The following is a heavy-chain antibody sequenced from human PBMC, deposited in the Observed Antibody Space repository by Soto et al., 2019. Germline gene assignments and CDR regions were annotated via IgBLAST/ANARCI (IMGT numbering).Heavy chain of an antibody. CDR3: ATHLYMTAQEGRPWKFDS. V-gene: IGHV4-39*01. Sequence: SETLSLTRSVSGDSMTSSSYYWRWIRQSPGRGLEWLGSIIYRGYTDYNTALRSQLTISVARSKSQIALRVSTVNASETSVYYCATHLYMTAQEGRPWKFDSWGQGILVTVSS. CDR2: IIYRGYT. J-gene: IGHJ4*02. CDR1: GDSMTSSSYY. D-gene: IGHD2-2*02.